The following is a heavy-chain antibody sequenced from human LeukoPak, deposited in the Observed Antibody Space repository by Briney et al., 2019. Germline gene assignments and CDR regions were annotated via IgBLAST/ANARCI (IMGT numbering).Heavy chain of an antibody. Sequence: GGSLRLSCAASGFTFSSYAMSWVRQAPGKGLEWVSAISGSGGSTYYADSVKGRFTISRDNSKNTLYLQMNSLRAEDTAVYYCARAGDYDFWSGYPNWFDPWGQGTLVTVSS. CDR1: GFTFSSYA. CDR2: ISGSGGST. V-gene: IGHV3-23*01. CDR3: ARAGDYDFWSGYPNWFDP. D-gene: IGHD3-3*01. J-gene: IGHJ5*02.